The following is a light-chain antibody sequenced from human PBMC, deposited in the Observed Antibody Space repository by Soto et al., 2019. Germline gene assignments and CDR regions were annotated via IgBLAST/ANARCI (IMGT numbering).Light chain of an antibody. V-gene: IGLV2-14*03. CDR2: DVS. CDR1: SSDLADYNQ. CDR3: SSYTSSSTLGV. J-gene: IGLJ1*01. Sequence: QSVLTQPASVSGSPGQSITISCTGTSSDLADYNQISWYQHHPGKAPKLLIFDVSNRPSGVSNRFAGSKSGNTASLTISGLQPEDEADYFCSSYTSSSTLGVFGPGTKVTVL.